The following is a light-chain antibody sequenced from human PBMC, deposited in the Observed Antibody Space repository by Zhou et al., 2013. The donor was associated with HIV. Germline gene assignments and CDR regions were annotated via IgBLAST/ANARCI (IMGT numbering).Light chain of an antibody. CDR1: QSLLHSNGYNF. V-gene: IGKV2-28*01. Sequence: DIVMTQSPVSLPVSPGEPASISCRASQSLLHSNGYNFLDWYLQKPGQSPQLLIYWGSNRASGVPDRFSGSGSGTDFTLKISTVEAEDVGVYYCMQALETPLTFGPGTKVDIK. CDR2: WGS. CDR3: MQALETPLT. J-gene: IGKJ3*01.